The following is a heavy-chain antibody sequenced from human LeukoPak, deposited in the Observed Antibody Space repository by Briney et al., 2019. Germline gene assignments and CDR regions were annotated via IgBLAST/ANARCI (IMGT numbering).Heavy chain of an antibody. J-gene: IGHJ5*02. Sequence: KPGGSLRPSCAASGFTFSSYSMNWVRQAPGKGLEWVSSISSSSSYIYYADSVKGRFTISRDNAKNSLYLQMNSLRAEDTAVYYCARGTAPDTPYYGSGNNWFDPWGQGTLVTVSS. D-gene: IGHD3-10*01. CDR1: GFTFSSYS. CDR2: ISSSSSYI. CDR3: ARGTAPDTPYYGSGNNWFDP. V-gene: IGHV3-21*01.